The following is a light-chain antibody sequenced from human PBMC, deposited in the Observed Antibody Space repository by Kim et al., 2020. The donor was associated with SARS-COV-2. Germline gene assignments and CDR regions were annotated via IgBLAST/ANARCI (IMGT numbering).Light chain of an antibody. CDR2: DAS. CDR1: QDISIC. V-gene: IGKV1-33*01. Sequence: DIQMTQSPSTLSASVGDRVTITCRASQDISICLAWYQQKPGKAPNLLIYDASNLETGVPSRFSGSGSGTDFTLTISRLQPEDFATYYCQQYNNHPFTFGRGTKVDIK. CDR3: QQYNNHPFT. J-gene: IGKJ4*01.